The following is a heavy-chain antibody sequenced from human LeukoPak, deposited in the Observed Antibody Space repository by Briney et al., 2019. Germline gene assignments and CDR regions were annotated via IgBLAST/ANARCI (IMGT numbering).Heavy chain of an antibody. Sequence: GGSLRLSSAASGFTFSSYGMHWVRQAPGKGLEWVAFIRYDGRNKYYADSVKGRFTISRDNAKNSLYLQMISLRAEDTAVYYCARVVITLCVDYWGQGTLVTVSS. J-gene: IGHJ4*02. CDR3: ARVVITLCVDY. V-gene: IGHV3-30*02. D-gene: IGHD3-22*01. CDR1: GFTFSSYG. CDR2: IRYDGRNK.